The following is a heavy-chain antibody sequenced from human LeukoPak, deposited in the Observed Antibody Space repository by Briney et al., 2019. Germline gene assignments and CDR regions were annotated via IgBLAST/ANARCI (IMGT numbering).Heavy chain of an antibody. V-gene: IGHV4-39*01. CDR1: GGSISSSSYY. D-gene: IGHD4-11*01. Sequence: SETLSLTCTVSGGSISSSSYYWGWIRQPPGKGLEWFGSIYYSGSTYYNPSLKSRVTISVDTSKNQFSLKLSSVTAADTAVYYCARLSSNYVSNFDYWGQGTLVTVSS. J-gene: IGHJ4*02. CDR2: IYYSGST. CDR3: ARLSSNYVSNFDY.